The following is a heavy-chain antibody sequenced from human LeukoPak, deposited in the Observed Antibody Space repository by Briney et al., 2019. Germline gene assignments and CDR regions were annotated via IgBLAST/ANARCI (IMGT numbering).Heavy chain of an antibody. J-gene: IGHJ4*02. CDR2: IIPILGIA. D-gene: IGHD5-24*01. CDR3: ARVHPDGYLLDY. V-gene: IGHV1-69*04. CDR1: GGTFSSYA. Sequence: SVKVSCKASGGTFSSYAISWVRQAPGQGLEWMGRIIPILGIANYAQKFQGRVTITADKSTSTAYMELSSLRSEDTAVYYCARVHPDGYLLDYWGPGTLVTVSS.